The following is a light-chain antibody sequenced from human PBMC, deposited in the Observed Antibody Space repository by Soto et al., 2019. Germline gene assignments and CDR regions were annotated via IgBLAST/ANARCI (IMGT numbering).Light chain of an antibody. CDR2: GAS. V-gene: IGKV3D-15*01. Sequence: DIVLTQSPATLSLSPGERATLSCRASQSISRTLAWYQQKPGQAPRLLIYGASTRATGIPARFSGSGSGTEFTLTISSLQSEDFAVYYCQQYNNWPPVTFGGGTKVDIK. CDR3: QQYNNWPPVT. CDR1: QSISRT. J-gene: IGKJ4*01.